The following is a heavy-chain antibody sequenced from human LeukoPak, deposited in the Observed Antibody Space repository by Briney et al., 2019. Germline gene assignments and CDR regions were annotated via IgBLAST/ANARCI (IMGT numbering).Heavy chain of an antibody. CDR1: GFTSCGYT. CDR3: ARELVDTAMVLGY. V-gene: IGHV3-33*01. J-gene: IGHJ4*02. D-gene: IGHD5-18*01. Sequence: PGGSPRHSSAAPGFTSCGYTTHWVREAPGKGLEWGAVIWYDGSNKYYADSVKGRFSISRDNSKNTLYLKMNSLRAEDTAVYYCARELVDTAMVLGYWGQGTLVTVSS. CDR2: IWYDGSNK.